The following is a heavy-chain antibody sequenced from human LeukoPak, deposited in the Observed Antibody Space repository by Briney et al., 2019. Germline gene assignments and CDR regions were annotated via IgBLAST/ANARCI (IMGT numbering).Heavy chain of an antibody. CDR3: ARDKSTVTNHQSFQH. CDR2: IIPIFGTA. CDR1: GGTFSSYA. V-gene: IGHV1-69*13. D-gene: IGHD4-17*01. Sequence: SVKVSCKASGGTFSSYAISWVRQAPGQGLEWMGGIIPIFGTANYAQKFQGRVTITADESTSTAYMELSSLRSEDTAVYYCARDKSTVTNHQSFQHWGQGNLVTVSS. J-gene: IGHJ1*01.